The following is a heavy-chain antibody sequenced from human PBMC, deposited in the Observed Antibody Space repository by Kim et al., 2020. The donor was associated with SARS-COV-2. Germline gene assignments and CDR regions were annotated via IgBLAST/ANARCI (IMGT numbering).Heavy chain of an antibody. CDR1: GYTFTSYY. V-gene: IGHV1-46*01. CDR3: ASGIRVAYYYYGMDV. Sequence: ASVKVSCKASGYTFTSYYMHWVRQAPGQGLEWMGIINPSGGSTSYAQKFQGRVTMTRDTSTSTVYMELSSLRSEDTAVYYCASGIRVAYYYYGMDVWGQGTTVTVSS. D-gene: IGHD5-12*01. J-gene: IGHJ6*02. CDR2: INPSGGST.